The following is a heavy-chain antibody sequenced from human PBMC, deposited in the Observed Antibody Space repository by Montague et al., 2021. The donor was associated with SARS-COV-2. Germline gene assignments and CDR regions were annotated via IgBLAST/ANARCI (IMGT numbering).Heavy chain of an antibody. CDR3: ASERAYDYGSGTYPGGFDI. CDR1: GGSISSGSYY. CDR2: IYTTGRT. Sequence: TLSLTCTVSGGSISSGSYYWSCIRQPAGKGLEWIGRIYTTGRTNYNPSLKSRVTISVDTSKNQFSLKLSSVTAADTAAYYCASERAYDYGSGTYPGGFDIWGQGTMVTVSS. D-gene: IGHD3-10*01. V-gene: IGHV4-61*02. J-gene: IGHJ3*02.